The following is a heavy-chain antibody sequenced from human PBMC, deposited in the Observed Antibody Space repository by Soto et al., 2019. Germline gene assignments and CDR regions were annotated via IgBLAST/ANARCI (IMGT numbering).Heavy chain of an antibody. Sequence: PGGSLRLSCVFSGDSFSGSAMHWVRQASGKGLEWIGLIRSKTYNYETIYAASVSGRFTISRDDSKSTAYLQMNSLKTDDTAVYYCSRPEAPSGTTAYWGQGTLVTVSS. J-gene: IGHJ4*02. CDR1: GDSFSGSA. CDR2: IRSKTYNYET. D-gene: IGHD6-19*01. V-gene: IGHV3-73*01. CDR3: SRPEAPSGTTAY.